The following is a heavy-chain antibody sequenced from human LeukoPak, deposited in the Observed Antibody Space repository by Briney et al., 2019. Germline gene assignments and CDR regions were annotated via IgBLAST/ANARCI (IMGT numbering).Heavy chain of an antibody. D-gene: IGHD2-2*01. CDR2: INHRGSL. CDR3: ARAHKSCISDSCYAPPGY. Sequence: SETLSLTCAVYGGSFRDYFWSWIRQPPGKGLEWIGDINHRGSLSYNPSLKSRVTISVDTSKNQFSLQVRSVTAADTAVYFCARAHKSCISDSCYAPPGYWGQGIPVTVSP. CDR1: GGSFRDYF. J-gene: IGHJ4*02. V-gene: IGHV4-34*01.